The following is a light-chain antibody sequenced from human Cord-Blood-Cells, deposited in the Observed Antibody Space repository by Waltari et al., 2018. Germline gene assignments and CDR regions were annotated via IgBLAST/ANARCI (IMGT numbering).Light chain of an antibody. CDR1: SSDVGGYNY. Sequence: QSALTQPRSVSGSPGQSVTISFTGTSSDVGGYNYVSWYQQHPGKAPKLMIYDVSKRPSVFPDRFSCSKSDSAAYLTISRLPAEDEAYYYCCSYAGSYAYVFGTETKVTVL. CDR2: DVS. CDR3: CSYAGSYAYV. J-gene: IGLJ1*01. V-gene: IGLV2-11*01.